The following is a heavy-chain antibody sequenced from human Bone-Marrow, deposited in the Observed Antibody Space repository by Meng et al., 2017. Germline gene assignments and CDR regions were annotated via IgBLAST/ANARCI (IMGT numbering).Heavy chain of an antibody. CDR3: ATGAAAADH. J-gene: IGHJ4*02. CDR2: IKRNSDGGTI. Sequence: EVSLGGCWAGVGKPGGSVRLSCVASGHSFTGAGMSWVRQAPGKGLEWVGRIKRNSDGGTIDYAAPVKGRFTISRDDSKNTLYLQMDSLITEDTAVYFCATGAAAADHWGQGTLVTVSS. D-gene: IGHD6-13*01. V-gene: IGHV3-15*01. CDR1: GHSFTGAG.